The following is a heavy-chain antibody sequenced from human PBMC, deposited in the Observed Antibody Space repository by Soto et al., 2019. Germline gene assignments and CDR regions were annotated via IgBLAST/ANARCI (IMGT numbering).Heavy chain of an antibody. CDR3: AKDSYYYDSRQVGPIDY. J-gene: IGHJ4*02. CDR1: GFTFSSYG. Sequence: QVQLVESGGGVVQPGRSLRLSCAASGFTFSSYGMHWVRQAPGKGLEWVAVISYDGSNKYYADSVKGRFTISRDNSKNNVYLQMNSLRGEETAVYYCAKDSYYYDSRQVGPIDYWGQGTLVTVSS. V-gene: IGHV3-30*18. CDR2: ISYDGSNK. D-gene: IGHD3-22*01.